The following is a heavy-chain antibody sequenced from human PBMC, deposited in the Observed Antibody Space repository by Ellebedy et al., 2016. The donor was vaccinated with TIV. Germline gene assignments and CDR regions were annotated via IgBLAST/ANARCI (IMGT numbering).Heavy chain of an antibody. CDR3: AKERHPRHPRWMGPTYFDY. D-gene: IGHD4-23*01. J-gene: IGHJ4*02. V-gene: IGHV3-30*18. CDR2: ISHDGSKT. Sequence: GESLKISCTASAFTFSAYGMHWVRQAPGKGLEWVAVISHDGSKTYYADSVHGRFTISRDNSNNTLYLQMTSLRTEDTAVYYCAKERHPRHPRWMGPTYFDYWGQGTLVAVSS. CDR1: AFTFSAYG.